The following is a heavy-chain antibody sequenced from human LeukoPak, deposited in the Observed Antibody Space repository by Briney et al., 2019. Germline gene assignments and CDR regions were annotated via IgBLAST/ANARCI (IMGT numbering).Heavy chain of an antibody. CDR2: MSPNSGNT. D-gene: IGHD3-22*01. J-gene: IGHJ5*02. CDR3: ARGGQPGDYYDSSGYYPDFDP. CDR1: GYTFTSYD. V-gene: IGHV1-8*03. Sequence: ASVKVSCKASGYTFTSYDINWVRQATGQGLEWMGWMSPNSGNTGYAQKFQGRVTITRNTSISTAYMELSSLRSEDTAVYYCARGGQPGDYYDSSGYYPDFDPWGQGTLVTVSS.